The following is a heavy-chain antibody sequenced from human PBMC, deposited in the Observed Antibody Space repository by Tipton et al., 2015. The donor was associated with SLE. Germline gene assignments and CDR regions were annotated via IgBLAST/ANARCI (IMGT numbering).Heavy chain of an antibody. J-gene: IGHJ4*02. CDR3: ARRCQYQLLR. D-gene: IGHD2-2*01. CDR2: INHSGST. V-gene: IGHV4-34*01. Sequence: LRLSCAVYGGSFSGYYWSWVRQPPGKGLEWIGEINHSGSTNYNPSLKSRVTISVDTSKNQFSLKLSSVTAADTAVYYCARRCQYQLLRWGQGTLVTVSS. CDR1: GGSFSGYY.